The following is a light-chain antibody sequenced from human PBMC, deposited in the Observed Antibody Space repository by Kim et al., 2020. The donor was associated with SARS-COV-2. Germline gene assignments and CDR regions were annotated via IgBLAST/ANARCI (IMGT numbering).Light chain of an antibody. V-gene: IGKV3-20*01. CDR3: QQYGSSWWT. CDR2: GAS. J-gene: IGKJ1*01. CDR1: QSVSSSY. Sequence: LSPGERATLSCRASQSVSSSYLAWYQQKPGQAPRLLIYGASSRATGIPDRFSGSGSGTDFTLTISRLEPEDFAVYYCQQYGSSWWTFGQGTKLEI.